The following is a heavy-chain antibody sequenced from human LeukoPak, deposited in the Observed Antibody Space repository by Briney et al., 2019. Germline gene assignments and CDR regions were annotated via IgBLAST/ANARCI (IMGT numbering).Heavy chain of an antibody. CDR2: INYSGSS. J-gene: IGHJ4*02. V-gene: IGHV4-59*08. CDR3: ARLDCISDTCYNY. CDR1: GDSISSDY. Sequence: SETLSLTCIVSGDSISSDYWSWIRQSPGKGLEWIGYINYSGSSEYSPSLKSRVTISVDRSKNQVSLKMRSVTAADTAVYYCARLDCISDTCYNYWALGALVTVSS. D-gene: IGHD2-21*01.